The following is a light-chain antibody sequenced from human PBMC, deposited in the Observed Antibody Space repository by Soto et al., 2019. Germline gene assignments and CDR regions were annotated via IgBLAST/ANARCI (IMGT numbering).Light chain of an antibody. CDR3: SSHTSGSTRV. J-gene: IGLJ1*01. V-gene: IGLV2-14*01. CDR1: FIDVGGYDY. CDR2: EVT. Sequence: QSALTQPASVSGSPGQSIAISSPGTFIDVGGYDYVSWYQQHPDKAPKLMIYEVTKRPSGVSNRFSGSKSGNTASLTISGLQPEDEADYYCSSHTSGSTRVFGSGTKVTVL.